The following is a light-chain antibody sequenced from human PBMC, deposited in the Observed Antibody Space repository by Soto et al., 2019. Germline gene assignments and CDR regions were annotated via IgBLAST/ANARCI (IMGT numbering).Light chain of an antibody. CDR2: GAS. CDR1: QSVSIK. Sequence: MMKSTAIQSVSRGEIATLSCRASQSVSIKLAWYQHKPGQAPRLLMYGASSRATGIPDRFSGSGSGTEFTLTISSLQSEDFAVYYCQQYSDWPPITFGQGTLLEI. CDR3: QQYSDWPPIT. V-gene: IGKV3D-15*01. J-gene: IGKJ5*01.